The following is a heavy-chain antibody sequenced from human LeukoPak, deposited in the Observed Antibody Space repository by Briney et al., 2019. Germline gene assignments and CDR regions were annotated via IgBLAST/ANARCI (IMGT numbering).Heavy chain of an antibody. D-gene: IGHD1-7*01. V-gene: IGHV3-23*01. CDR2: ISGGGRST. CDR3: ARDGGTMSGDFDY. Sequence: GGSLRLSCAASGFTFDYYAMTWVRQAPGKGLEWVSSISGGGRSTYYSDSVKGRFTISRDNAKNSLYLQMNSLRAEDTAVYYCARDGGTMSGDFDYWGQGTLVTVSS. J-gene: IGHJ4*02. CDR1: GFTFDYYA.